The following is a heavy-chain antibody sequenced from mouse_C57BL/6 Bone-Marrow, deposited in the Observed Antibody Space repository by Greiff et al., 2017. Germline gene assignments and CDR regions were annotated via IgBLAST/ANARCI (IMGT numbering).Heavy chain of an antibody. Sequence: QVQLQQPGAELVLPGASVKLSCKASGYTFTSYWMHWVKPRPGQGLEWIGEIDPSDSYTNYNQKFTGKSTLTVEKSSSTAYMQLSSLTSEDSAVYYCASAGDYSWFAYWGQGTLVTVSA. V-gene: IGHV1-69*01. CDR3: ASAGDYSWFAY. CDR1: GYTFTSYW. J-gene: IGHJ3*01. D-gene: IGHD2-4*01. CDR2: IDPSDSYT.